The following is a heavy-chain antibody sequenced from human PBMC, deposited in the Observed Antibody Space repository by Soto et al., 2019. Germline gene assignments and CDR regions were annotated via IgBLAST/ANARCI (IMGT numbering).Heavy chain of an antibody. CDR2: INHSGST. D-gene: IGHD3-16*02. Sequence: SETLSLTCAVYGGSFSGYYWSWIRQPPGKGLEWIGEINHSGSTNYNPSLKSRVTISVDTSKNQFSLKLSSVTAADTAVYYCARVEGYVWGSNRYIQSYIDYWGQGTLVTISS. J-gene: IGHJ4*02. CDR1: GGSFSGYY. V-gene: IGHV4-34*01. CDR3: ARVEGYVWGSNRYIQSYIDY.